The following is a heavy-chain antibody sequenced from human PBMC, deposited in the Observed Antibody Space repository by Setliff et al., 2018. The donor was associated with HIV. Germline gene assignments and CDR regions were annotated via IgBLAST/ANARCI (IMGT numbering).Heavy chain of an antibody. J-gene: IGHJ4*02. V-gene: IGHV4-4*02. CDR1: SGSISSDNW. Sequence: SETLSLTCAVSSGSISSDNWWTWLRQPPGKGLEWLGEIYHSGSTNYNPSLKSRVTISIDKSKRQFSLKLSSVTAADTAVYYCAAWGPRYTYAPFFFDSWGQGTLVTVSS. D-gene: IGHD2-2*01. CDR3: AAWGPRYTYAPFFFDS. CDR2: IYHSGST.